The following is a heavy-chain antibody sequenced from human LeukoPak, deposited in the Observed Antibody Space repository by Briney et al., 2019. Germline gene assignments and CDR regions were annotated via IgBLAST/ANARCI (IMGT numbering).Heavy chain of an antibody. CDR3: GRDGLLRYFDWLHYYYGMDV. D-gene: IGHD3-9*01. Sequence: GGSLRLSCAPSGFTFSSYGMHWVRQAPGKGLEGLAVIWYDGSNKYYADSVESRFPISRDNSKNMLYLQMNSLRAEDTAVYYCGRDGLLRYFDWLHYYYGMDVWGQGTTVTVSS. CDR2: IWYDGSNK. CDR1: GFTFSSYG. J-gene: IGHJ6*02. V-gene: IGHV3-33*01.